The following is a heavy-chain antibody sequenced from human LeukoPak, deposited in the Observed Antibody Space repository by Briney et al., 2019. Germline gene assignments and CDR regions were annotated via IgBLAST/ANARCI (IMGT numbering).Heavy chain of an antibody. CDR2: ISYDGSNK. CDR1: GFTFSSYG. J-gene: IGHJ3*02. D-gene: IGHD3-22*01. CDR3: ANGYYYDSSGYYYVGAFDI. V-gene: IGHV3-30*18. Sequence: GGSLRLSCAASGFTFSSYGMHWVRQAPGKGLEWVAVISYDGSNKYYADSVKGRFTISRDNSKNTLYLQMNSLRAEDTAVYYCANGYYYDSSGYYYVGAFDIWGQGTMVTVSS.